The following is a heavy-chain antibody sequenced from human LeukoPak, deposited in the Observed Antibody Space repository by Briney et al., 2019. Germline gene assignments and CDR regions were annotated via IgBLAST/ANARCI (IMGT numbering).Heavy chain of an antibody. CDR1: GFTVSSNY. V-gene: IGHV3-23*01. Sequence: GGSLRLSCAASGFTVSSNYMSWVRQAPGKGLEWVSAISGSGGSTYYADSVKGRFTISGDNSKNTLYLQMNSLRAEDTAVYYCAKLSYQNYGHFDYWGQGTLVTVSS. CDR3: AKLSYQNYGHFDY. J-gene: IGHJ4*02. D-gene: IGHD4-17*01. CDR2: ISGSGGST.